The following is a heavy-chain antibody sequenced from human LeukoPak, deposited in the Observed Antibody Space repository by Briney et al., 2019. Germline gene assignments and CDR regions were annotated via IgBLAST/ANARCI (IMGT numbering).Heavy chain of an antibody. CDR2: ISGSGGST. D-gene: IGHD3-3*01. V-gene: IGHV3-23*01. CDR1: GFTFSSYA. J-gene: IGHJ4*02. CDR3: AKLMGGYYLNYFDY. Sequence: GGSLRLSYAASGFTFSSYALSWVRQAPGKGLEWVSAISGSGGSTYYADSVKGRFTISRDNSKNTLYLQMNSLRAEDTAVYYCAKLMGGYYLNYFDYWGQGTLVTVSS.